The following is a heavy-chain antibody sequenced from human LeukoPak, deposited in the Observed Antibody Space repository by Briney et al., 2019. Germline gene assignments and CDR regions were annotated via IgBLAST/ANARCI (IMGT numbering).Heavy chain of an antibody. Sequence: SETLSLTCTVSGGSITSHYWSWIRQPPGKGLEWIAYVLDSVRTKDNPSLQSRLTLSADTSKNQFSLRLSSVTAADTAVYYCARSYQRQEPFDYWGQGTLVTVSS. CDR2: VLDSVRT. D-gene: IGHD1-26*01. V-gene: IGHV4-59*11. CDR3: ARSYQRQEPFDY. J-gene: IGHJ4*02. CDR1: GGSITSHY.